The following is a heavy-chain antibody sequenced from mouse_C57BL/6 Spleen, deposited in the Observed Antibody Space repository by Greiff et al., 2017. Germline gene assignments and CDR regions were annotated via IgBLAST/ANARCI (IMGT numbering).Heavy chain of an antibody. CDR1: GYTFTEYT. D-gene: IGHD1-1*02. CDR3: ARGAWCNLYYFDY. CDR2: FYPGSGSI. J-gene: IGHJ2*01. V-gene: IGHV1-62-2*01. Sequence: QVHVKQSGAELVKPGASVKLSCKASGYTFTEYTIHWVKQRSGQGLEWIGWFYPGSGSIKYNEKFKDSATLTADKSSSTVYMELSRLTSEDSAVYCCARGAWCNLYYFDYWGQGTTLTVSS.